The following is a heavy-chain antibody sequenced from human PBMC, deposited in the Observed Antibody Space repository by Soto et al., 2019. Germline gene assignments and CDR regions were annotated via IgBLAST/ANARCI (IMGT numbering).Heavy chain of an antibody. CDR2: IYYSGST. J-gene: IGHJ1*01. V-gene: IGHV4-30-4*01. CDR3: ARDDYGGNSRHDWP. CDR1: GGSISSGDYY. D-gene: IGHD4-17*01. Sequence: TSETLSLTCPVSGGSISSGDYYWSWISQPPGKGLEWIGYIYYSGSTYYNPSLKSRVTISVDTSKNQFSLKLSSVTAADTAVYYCARDDYGGNSRHDWPWGQGTLVTVSS.